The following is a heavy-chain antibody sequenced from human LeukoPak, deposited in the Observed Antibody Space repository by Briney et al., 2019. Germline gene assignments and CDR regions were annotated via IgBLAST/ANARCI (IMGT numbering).Heavy chain of an antibody. Sequence: SETLSLTCTVSGYSISSGYLWGWIRQPPGKGLEWIGEINHSGSTNYNPSLKSRVTISVDTSKNQFSLKLSSVTAADTAVYYCARHGGFRYYYGSGSYDPFDYWGQGTLVTVSS. CDR3: ARHGGFRYYYGSGSYDPFDY. CDR2: INHSGST. V-gene: IGHV4-38-2*02. J-gene: IGHJ4*02. CDR1: GYSISSGYL. D-gene: IGHD3-10*01.